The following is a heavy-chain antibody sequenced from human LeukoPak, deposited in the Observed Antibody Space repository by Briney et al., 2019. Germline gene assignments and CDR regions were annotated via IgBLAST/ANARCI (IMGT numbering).Heavy chain of an antibody. CDR3: ARVFGSGYARGDY. J-gene: IGHJ4*02. V-gene: IGHV1-2*02. CDR1: GYTFTGYY. D-gene: IGHD5-12*01. CDR2: INPNSGGT. Sequence: GASVKVSCKASGYTFTGYYMHWVRQAPGQGLEWMGWINPNSGGTNYAQKFQGRVTMTRDTSISTAYMELSRLRSDDTAVYYCARVFGSGYARGDYWGQGTLVTVSS.